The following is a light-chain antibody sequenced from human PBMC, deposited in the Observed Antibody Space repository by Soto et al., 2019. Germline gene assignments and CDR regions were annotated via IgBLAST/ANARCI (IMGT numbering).Light chain of an antibody. CDR3: QTWDTGTQVV. CDR2: LNSDGSH. J-gene: IGLJ2*01. V-gene: IGLV4-69*01. Sequence: QLVLSQSPSASASLGASVKVTCTLSSGHSNYAIAWHQQQPETGPRFLMKLNSDGSHTKGDGIPDRFSGFISGAERYLTISSLQSEDEADYYCQTWDTGTQVVFGGGTKLTVL. CDR1: SGHSNYA.